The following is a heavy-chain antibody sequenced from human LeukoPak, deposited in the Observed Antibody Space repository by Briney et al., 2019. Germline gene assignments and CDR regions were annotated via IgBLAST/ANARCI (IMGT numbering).Heavy chain of an antibody. CDR1: GFTFSGSA. CDR2: IRSKANSYAT. Sequence: GGSLRLSCAASGFTFSGSAMHWVRQASGKGLEWVGRIRSKANSYATAYAASVKGRFTISRDDSKSIAYLQVNSLKTEDTAVYYCTVAVAEYWGQGTLVTVSS. J-gene: IGHJ4*02. V-gene: IGHV3-73*01. CDR3: TVAVAEY. D-gene: IGHD6-19*01.